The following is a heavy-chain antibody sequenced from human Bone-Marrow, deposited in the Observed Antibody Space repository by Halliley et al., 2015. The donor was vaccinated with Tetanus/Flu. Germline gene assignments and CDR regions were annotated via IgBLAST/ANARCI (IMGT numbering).Heavy chain of an antibody. CDR3: ARGTLLDAFDV. Sequence: LRLSCSISGGSISGDYSWSWIRQPPGKGLEGIGYIYHTGKSYYNPSLTSQLTISIDRSKNQISLKLTSVTAADTAVYYCARGTLLDAFDVWGPGTRVTVSS. J-gene: IGHJ3*01. CDR2: IYHTGKS. CDR1: GGSISGDYS. V-gene: IGHV4-30-2*01.